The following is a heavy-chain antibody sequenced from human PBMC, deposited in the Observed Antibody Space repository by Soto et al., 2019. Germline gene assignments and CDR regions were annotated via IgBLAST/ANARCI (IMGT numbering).Heavy chain of an antibody. D-gene: IGHD2-21*02. V-gene: IGHV3-30-3*01. CDR3: ARDPFIVVVPATQGSYYGMDV. CDR2: ISYDGSNK. CDR1: GFTFSSYA. J-gene: IGHJ6*02. Sequence: ESGGGVVQPGRSLRLSCAASGFTFSSYAMHWVRQAPGKGLEWVAVISYDGSNKYYADSVKGRFTISRDNSKNTLYLQMNSLRAEDTAVYYCARDPFIVVVPATQGSYYGMDVWGQGTTVTVSS.